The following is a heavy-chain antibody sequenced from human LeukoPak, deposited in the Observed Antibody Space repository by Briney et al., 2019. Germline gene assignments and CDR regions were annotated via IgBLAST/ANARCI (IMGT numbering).Heavy chain of an antibody. CDR1: GFTFSSYG. D-gene: IGHD6-19*01. Sequence: GGSLRLSCAASGFTFSSYGMHWVRQAPGKGLEWVAVIWYDGSNKYYADSVKGRFTISRDNSKNTLYLQMNSLRAKDTAVYYCARGSYSIAVAVRDWGQGTLVTVSS. J-gene: IGHJ4*02. CDR3: ARGSYSIAVAVRD. CDR2: IWYDGSNK. V-gene: IGHV3-33*01.